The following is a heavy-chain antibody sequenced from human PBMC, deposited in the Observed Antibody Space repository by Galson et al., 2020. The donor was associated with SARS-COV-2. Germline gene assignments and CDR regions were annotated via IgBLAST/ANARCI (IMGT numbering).Heavy chain of an antibody. D-gene: IGHD6-6*01. CDR3: ASSIAARQGDAFDI. CDR2: IYYSGST. V-gene: IGHV4-39*01. CDR1: GGSISSSSYY. Sequence: ETLSLTCTVSGGSISSSSYYWGWIRQPPGKGLEWIGSIYYSGSTYYNPSLKSRVTISVDTSKNQFSLKLSSVTAADTAVYYCASSIAARQGDAFDIWGQGTMVTVSS. J-gene: IGHJ3*02.